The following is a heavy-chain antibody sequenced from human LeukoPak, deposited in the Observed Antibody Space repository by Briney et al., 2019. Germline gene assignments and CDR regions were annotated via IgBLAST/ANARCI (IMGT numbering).Heavy chain of an antibody. Sequence: PSETLSLTCTVSGASTDRRVSTNSYYWSWIRQFPGKGLEWIGNIYNIGSVTYKPSLRSRVTMSIDMSKKQLSLRLTSVTAADTAVYFCATNSSGSALDYWGQRILVTVSS. J-gene: IGHJ4*02. CDR2: IYNIGSV. CDR1: GASTDRRVSTNSYY. V-gene: IGHV4-61*05. CDR3: ATNSSGSALDY. D-gene: IGHD3-22*01.